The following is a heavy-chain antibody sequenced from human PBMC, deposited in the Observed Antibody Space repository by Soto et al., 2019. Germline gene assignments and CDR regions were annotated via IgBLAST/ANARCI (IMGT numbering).Heavy chain of an antibody. V-gene: IGHV1-69*04. CDR1: GDTFSVYS. D-gene: IGHD3-10*01. CDR2: VNPILSMS. Sequence: QVQLVQSGAEVKRPGSSVKVSCNASGDTFSVYSINWVRQAPGLGLEWMGRVNPILSMSNYAQRFQGRVTMTADKSTSTAYMELSGLRSEDTAMYYCATSYGSGYRAFDYWGQGALVTVSS. J-gene: IGHJ4*02. CDR3: ATSYGSGYRAFDY.